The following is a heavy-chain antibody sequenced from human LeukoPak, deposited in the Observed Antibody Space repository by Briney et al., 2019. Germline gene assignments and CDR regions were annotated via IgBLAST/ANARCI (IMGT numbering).Heavy chain of an antibody. CDR3: ARGKDWIYY. CDR1: GFTVGTNY. V-gene: IGHV3-66*01. D-gene: IGHD2-15*01. J-gene: IGHJ4*02. Sequence: GGSLRLSCAASGFTVGTNYMLWVRQAPGKGLEWVSVIYTGGSTYYADSVKGRFTISRDNSKNTVSLQMNSLRAEDTAVYYCARGKDWIYYWGQGTLVTVSS. CDR2: IYTGGST.